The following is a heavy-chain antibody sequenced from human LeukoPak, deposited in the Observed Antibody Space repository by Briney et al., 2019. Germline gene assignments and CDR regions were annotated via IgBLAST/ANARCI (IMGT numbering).Heavy chain of an antibody. Sequence: PGGSLRLSCAASGSTFSSYSMNWVRQAPGKGLEWVSGISDSRGRTYYADSVRGRFTISRDNSKNTLYLQMDNLRAEDTAVYYCATWFGELRAFDYWGQGTLVTVSS. CDR3: ATWFGELRAFDY. CDR2: ISDSRGRT. V-gene: IGHV3-23*01. J-gene: IGHJ4*02. CDR1: GSTFSSYS. D-gene: IGHD3-10*01.